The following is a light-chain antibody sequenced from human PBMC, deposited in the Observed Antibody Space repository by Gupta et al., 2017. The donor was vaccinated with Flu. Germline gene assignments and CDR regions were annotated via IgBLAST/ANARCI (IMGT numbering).Light chain of an antibody. J-gene: IGKJ2*01. CDR2: GAS. CDR3: QQDGTSNT. CDR1: QSVSIH. Sequence: ETVLTQSPGTLSLSPGERATLSCRASQSVSIHLAWYQQKPGQAPRLIISGASSRATGITDRFSGSGDGTDFALTSSRREHEDCAVYCGQQDGTSNTFGQGTKMEIK. V-gene: IGKV3-20*01.